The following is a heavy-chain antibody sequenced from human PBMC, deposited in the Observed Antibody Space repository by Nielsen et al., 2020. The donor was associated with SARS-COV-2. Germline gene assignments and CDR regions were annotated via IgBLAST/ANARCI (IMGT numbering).Heavy chain of an antibody. Sequence: SGPTLVKPTETLTLTCTVSGFSLSNARMGVSWIRQPPGKALEWLAHIFSNDEKSYSTSLKSRLTISKDTSKSQVVLTMTNMDPVDTATYYCARTSSYYYDSSGSRKVDAFDIWGQGTMVTVSS. D-gene: IGHD3-22*01. CDR3: ARTSSYYYDSSGSRKVDAFDI. CDR2: IFSNDEK. CDR1: GFSLSNARMG. V-gene: IGHV2-26*01. J-gene: IGHJ3*02.